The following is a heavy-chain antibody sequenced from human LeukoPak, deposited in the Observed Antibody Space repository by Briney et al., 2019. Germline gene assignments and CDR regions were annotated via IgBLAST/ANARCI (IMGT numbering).Heavy chain of an antibody. J-gene: IGHJ3*01. D-gene: IGHD2-15*01. CDR3: ASFGVYGIVVVVVATQAQGAFDV. CDR1: GYTFTGHY. CDR2: INPNSGGT. V-gene: IGHV1-2*02. Sequence: ASVKVSCKASGYTFTGHYMHWVRQAPGQGLEWTGWINPNSGGTNYAQKFQGRVTMTRDTSISTAYMELSRLRSDDTAVYYCASFGVYGIVVVVVATQAQGAFDVWGQGTMVTVSS.